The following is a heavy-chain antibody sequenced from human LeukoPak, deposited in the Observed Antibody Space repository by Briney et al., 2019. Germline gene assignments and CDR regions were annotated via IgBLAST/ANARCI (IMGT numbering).Heavy chain of an antibody. V-gene: IGHV3-48*04. Sequence: GGSLRLSCAASGFTFSSYSMNWVRQAPGKGLEWVSYISSSSSTIYYADSVKGRFTISRDNAKNSLYLQMNSLRAEDTAVYYCARGRELGTFDYWGQGTLVTVSS. CDR1: GFTFSSYS. J-gene: IGHJ4*02. D-gene: IGHD7-27*01. CDR2: ISSSSSTI. CDR3: ARGRELGTFDY.